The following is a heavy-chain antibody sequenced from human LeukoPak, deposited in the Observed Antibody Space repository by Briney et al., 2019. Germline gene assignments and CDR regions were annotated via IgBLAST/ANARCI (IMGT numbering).Heavy chain of an antibody. CDR2: ISWNSGSI. V-gene: IGHV3-9*03. CDR1: GCTFDVYA. Sequence: GGSLRLSCAASGCTFDVYAMHWVRQAPGKGLEWGSDISWNSGSIGYADSVKGRFTISRDNAKNSLYLQMNSLRAEDMALYYCARGIYCSGGSCPPKVRYFDLWGRGTLVTVFS. CDR3: ARGIYCSGGSCPPKVRYFDL. J-gene: IGHJ2*01. D-gene: IGHD2-15*01.